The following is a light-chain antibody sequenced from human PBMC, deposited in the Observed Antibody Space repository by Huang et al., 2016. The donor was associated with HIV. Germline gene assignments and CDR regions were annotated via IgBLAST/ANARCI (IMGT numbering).Light chain of an antibody. Sequence: DIVMTQSPDALAVSLGERATITCKSSRSVFHSPNKNNYLDWYQQKPGQPPKMLLYWASARESGVPDRFNGSGSGTDFTFTISSLQAEDVALYYCQQYYKTPLTFGGGTRVELK. V-gene: IGKV4-1*01. CDR3: QQYYKTPLT. J-gene: IGKJ4*01. CDR2: WAS. CDR1: RSVFHSPNKNNY.